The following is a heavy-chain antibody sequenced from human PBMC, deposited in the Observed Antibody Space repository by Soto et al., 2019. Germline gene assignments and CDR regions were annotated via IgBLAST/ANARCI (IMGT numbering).Heavy chain of an antibody. Sequence: PEETLSLTCAVSGGSISSSNWWSWVRQPPGKGLEWIGEIYHSGSTNYNPSLKSRVTISVDKSKNQFSLKLSSVTAADTAVYYCARVTREGPMVRGVTDNYYYYGMDVWGQGTTVTVSS. CDR3: ARVTREGPMVRGVTDNYYYYGMDV. J-gene: IGHJ6*02. CDR1: GGSISSSNW. D-gene: IGHD3-10*01. V-gene: IGHV4-4*02. CDR2: IYHSGST.